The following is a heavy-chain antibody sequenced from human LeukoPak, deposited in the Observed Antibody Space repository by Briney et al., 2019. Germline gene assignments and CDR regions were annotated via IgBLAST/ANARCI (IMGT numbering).Heavy chain of an antibody. CDR1: GGSISSSSYY. CDR2: IYYSGST. V-gene: IGHV4-39*01. Sequence: SETLSLTCTVSGGSISSSSYYWGWIRQPPGKGLEWIGSIYYSGSTYYNPSLKSRVTISVDTSKNQFSLKLSSVTAADTAVYYCRVEWELLGARFDYWGQGTLVTVSS. J-gene: IGHJ4*02. D-gene: IGHD1-26*01. CDR3: RVEWELLGARFDY.